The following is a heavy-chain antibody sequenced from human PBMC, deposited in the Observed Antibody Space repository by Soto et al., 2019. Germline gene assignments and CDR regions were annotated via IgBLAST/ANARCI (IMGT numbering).Heavy chain of an antibody. D-gene: IGHD2-2*01. J-gene: IGHJ4*02. V-gene: IGHV3-74*01. Sequence: EVQLVESGGGLVQPGGSPRLSCAASGFTFSSYWMHWVRQVPGKGLVWVSRISSDGSSTTYADSVKGRFTISRDNAKNTLYLQMNSLRAEDTAMYFCARVERCSSTSCYSVFDYWGQGTLVTVSS. CDR1: GFTFSSYW. CDR2: ISSDGSST. CDR3: ARVERCSSTSCYSVFDY.